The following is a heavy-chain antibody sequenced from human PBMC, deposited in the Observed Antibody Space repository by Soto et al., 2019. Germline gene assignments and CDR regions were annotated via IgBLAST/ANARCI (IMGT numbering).Heavy chain of an antibody. J-gene: IGHJ4*02. Sequence: GESLKISCAASGFTFSDYAISWVRQAPERGLEWVSGVSGSDVSRFYADSVRGRFTISRDNSKDTLYLQMNSLRPEDTAVYYCAKGIYKWNDEGFDSWGQGTLVTVSS. CDR1: GFTFSDYA. CDR3: AKGIYKWNDEGFDS. V-gene: IGHV3-23*01. D-gene: IGHD1-20*01. CDR2: VSGSDVSR.